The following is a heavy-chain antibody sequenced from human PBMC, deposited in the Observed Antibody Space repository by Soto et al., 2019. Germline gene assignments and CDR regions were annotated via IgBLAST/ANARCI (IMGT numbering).Heavy chain of an antibody. J-gene: IGHJ2*01. Sequence: ESGGGLVQPGGSLRLSCAASGFTFSSYDMHWVRQATGKGLEWVSAIGTAGDTYYPGSVKGRFTISRENAKNSLYLQMNSLRAGDTAVYYCARVSTGWYFDLWGRGTLVTVSS. CDR3: ARVSTGWYFDL. CDR1: GFTFSSYD. CDR2: IGTAGDT. V-gene: IGHV3-13*01.